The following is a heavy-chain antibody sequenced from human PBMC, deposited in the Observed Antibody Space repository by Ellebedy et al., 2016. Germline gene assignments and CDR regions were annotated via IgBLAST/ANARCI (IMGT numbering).Heavy chain of an antibody. Sequence: SVKVSXXASGGTFSSYAISWVRQAPGQGLEWMGGIIPIFGTANYAQKFQGRVTITADESTSTAYMELSSLRSEDTAVYYCARNFDWLFSLGEGFAYYFDYWGQGTLVTVSS. CDR2: IIPIFGTA. J-gene: IGHJ4*02. CDR3: ARNFDWLFSLGEGFAYYFDY. D-gene: IGHD3-9*01. CDR1: GGTFSSYA. V-gene: IGHV1-69*13.